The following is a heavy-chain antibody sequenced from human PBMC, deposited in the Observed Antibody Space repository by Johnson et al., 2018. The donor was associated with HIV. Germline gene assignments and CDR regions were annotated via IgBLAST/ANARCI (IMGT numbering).Heavy chain of an antibody. J-gene: IGHJ3*02. CDR1: GFTFNNYA. V-gene: IGHV3-23*04. CDR3: ARQHYYDSSGQGGGLEI. D-gene: IGHD3-22*01. CDR2: ISGSGGST. Sequence: VQLVESGGGFIQPGGSLRLSCAASGFTFNNYAMTWVRQAPGRGLEWVSAISGSGGSTYYADSVKGRFTISRDNSKNSLFLQVNSLRAEDTAVYHCARQHYYDSSGQGGGLEIWGQGTLVTVSS.